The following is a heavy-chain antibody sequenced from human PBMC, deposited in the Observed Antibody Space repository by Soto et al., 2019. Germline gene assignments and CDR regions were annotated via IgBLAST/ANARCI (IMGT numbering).Heavy chain of an antibody. CDR2: INSDGSST. D-gene: IGHD3-10*01. J-gene: IGHJ4*02. V-gene: IGHV3-74*01. Sequence: GGSLRLSCAASGFTFSSYWMHWVRQAPGKGLVWVSRINSDGSSTSYADSVKGRFTISRDNSKNTLYLQMNSLRAEDTAVYYCANVLLWFGEPDGYDYWGQGTLVTVS. CDR1: GFTFSSYW. CDR3: ANVLLWFGEPDGYDY.